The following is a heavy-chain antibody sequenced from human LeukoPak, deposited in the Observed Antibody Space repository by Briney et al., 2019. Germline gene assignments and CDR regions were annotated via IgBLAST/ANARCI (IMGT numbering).Heavy chain of an antibody. CDR3: AGPGGSGYLDY. D-gene: IGHD3-3*01. J-gene: IGHJ4*02. Sequence: SETLSLTCAVYGGSFSGYYWSWIRQPPGKGLEWIGEINHSGSTNYNPSLKSRVTISVDTSKNQFSLKLSSVTAADTAVYYCAGPGGSGYLDYWGQGTLVTVSS. CDR1: GGSFSGYY. V-gene: IGHV4-34*01. CDR2: INHSGST.